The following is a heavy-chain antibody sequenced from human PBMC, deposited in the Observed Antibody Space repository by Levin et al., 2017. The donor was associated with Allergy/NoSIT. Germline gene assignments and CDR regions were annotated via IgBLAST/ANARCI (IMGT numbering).Heavy chain of an antibody. CDR2: ISVSGTGT. CDR1: GFPFSTSA. Sequence: LSLTCAASGFPFSTSAMSWVRPAPGKGLEWVSGISVSGTGTYYADSVKGRFTISRDNSKNTLYLQMNSLRAADTAVYFCAREHLNYDTSGYPYFDYWGQGTLVTVSS. CDR3: AREHLNYDTSGYPYFDY. J-gene: IGHJ4*02. V-gene: IGHV3-23*01. D-gene: IGHD3-22*01.